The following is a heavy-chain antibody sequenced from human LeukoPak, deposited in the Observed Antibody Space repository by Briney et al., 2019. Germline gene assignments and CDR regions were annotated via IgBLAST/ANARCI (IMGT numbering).Heavy chain of an antibody. V-gene: IGHV3-7*01. J-gene: IGHJ4*02. D-gene: IGHD6-19*01. CDR1: GFTFSSYW. Sequence: GGSLRLSCAASGFTFSSYWMSWVRQASGKGLEWVANIKQDGSEKYYVDSVKGRFTISRDNAKNSLYLQMNSLRAEDTAVYYCARGSVAQVLDYWGQGTLVTVSS. CDR3: ARGSVAQVLDY. CDR2: IKQDGSEK.